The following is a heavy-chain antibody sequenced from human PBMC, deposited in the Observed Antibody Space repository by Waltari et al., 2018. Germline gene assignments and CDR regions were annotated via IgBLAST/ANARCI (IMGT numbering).Heavy chain of an antibody. V-gene: IGHV4-38-2*01. CDR3: ARGLTPRGYCDY. CDR2: IYHSGST. Sequence: QVQLQESGPGLVKPSETLSLTCAVSGYSISSGYYWGWIRQPPGKGLEWIGSIYHSGSTYCNPSLKSRVTISVDTSKNQFSLKLSSVTAADTAVYYCARGLTPRGYCDYWGQGTLVTVSS. CDR1: GYSISSGYY. D-gene: IGHD3-10*01. J-gene: IGHJ4*02.